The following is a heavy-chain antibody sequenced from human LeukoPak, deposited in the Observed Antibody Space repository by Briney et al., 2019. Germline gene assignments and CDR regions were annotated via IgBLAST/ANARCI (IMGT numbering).Heavy chain of an antibody. CDR1: GFTFSSYA. Sequence: GGSLRLSCVGSGFTFSSYAMNWVRQAPGKGLEWVSGISGSGISAFNLDSVKGRFTISRDNSKNTLYLQMNNLRAEETAVYYCARCKGGWSDHFYGMDVWGQGTTVTVSS. D-gene: IGHD6-19*01. CDR2: ISGSGISA. V-gene: IGHV3-23*01. J-gene: IGHJ6*02. CDR3: ARCKGGWSDHFYGMDV.